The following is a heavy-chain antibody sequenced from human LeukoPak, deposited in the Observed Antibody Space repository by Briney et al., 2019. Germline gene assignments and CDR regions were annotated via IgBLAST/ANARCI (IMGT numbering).Heavy chain of an antibody. D-gene: IGHD6-19*01. V-gene: IGHV1-69*06. J-gene: IGHJ4*02. CDR1: GGTFSSYA. CDR3: ARGTGYSSGWYEGSFDY. Sequence: GASVTVSCKASGGTFSSYAISWVRQAPGQGLEWMGGIIPIFGTANYAQKFQGRVTITADKSTSTAYMELSSLRSEDTAVYYCARGTGYSSGWYEGSFDYWGQGTLVTVSS. CDR2: IIPIFGTA.